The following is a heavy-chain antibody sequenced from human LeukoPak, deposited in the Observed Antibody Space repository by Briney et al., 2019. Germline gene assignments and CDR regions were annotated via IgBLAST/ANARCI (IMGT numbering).Heavy chain of an antibody. CDR2: ISYSGST. Sequence: SETLSLTRTVSGGFISTYYWSWIRQPPGKGLEWIGFISYSGSTYHNPSLKSRVTMSVDTSKNQFSLNLRSVTAADTAVYYCARDRYSYGFWGQGILVTVSS. D-gene: IGHD5-18*01. CDR1: GGFISTYY. J-gene: IGHJ4*02. CDR3: ARDRYSYGF. V-gene: IGHV4-59*01.